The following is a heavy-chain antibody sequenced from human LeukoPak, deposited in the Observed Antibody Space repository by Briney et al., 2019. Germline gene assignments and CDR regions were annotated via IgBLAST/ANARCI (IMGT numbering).Heavy chain of an antibody. Sequence: GGSLRLSCAASGFTFSSYWMSWVRQAPGKGLEWVSAISGSGGSTYYADSVKGRFTISRDNSKNTLYLQMNSLRAEDTAVYYCASILSGSYSPYYYYMDVWGKGTTVTVSS. V-gene: IGHV3-23*01. CDR2: ISGSGGST. J-gene: IGHJ6*03. CDR1: GFTFSSYW. CDR3: ASILSGSYSPYYYYMDV. D-gene: IGHD1-26*01.